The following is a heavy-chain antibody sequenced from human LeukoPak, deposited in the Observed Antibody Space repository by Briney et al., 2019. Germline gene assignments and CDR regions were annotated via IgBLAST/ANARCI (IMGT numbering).Heavy chain of an antibody. CDR2: MNPNSGNT. J-gene: IGHJ6*03. D-gene: IGHD3-9*01. CDR3: ARVFLTGYYYYYYYMDV. Sequence: ASVKVSCKASGYTFTSYDINWVRQATGQGLEWMGWMNPNSGNTGYAQKFQGRVTMTRNTSISTAYMELSSLRSEDTAVYYCARVFLTGYYYYYYYMDVWGKGTTVTVSS. CDR1: GYTFTSYD. V-gene: IGHV1-8*01.